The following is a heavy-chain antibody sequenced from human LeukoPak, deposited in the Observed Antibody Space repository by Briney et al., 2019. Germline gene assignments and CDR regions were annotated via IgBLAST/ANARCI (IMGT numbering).Heavy chain of an antibody. CDR2: INPNSGGT. Sequence: REASVKVSCKASGYTFTSYGISWVRQAPGQGLEWMGWINPNSGGTNYAQKFQGRVTMTRDTSISTAYMELSRLRSDDTAVYYCARDYSSGWYRGSNFDYWGQGTLVTVSS. V-gene: IGHV1-2*02. CDR3: ARDYSSGWYRGSNFDY. J-gene: IGHJ4*02. CDR1: GYTFTSYG. D-gene: IGHD6-19*01.